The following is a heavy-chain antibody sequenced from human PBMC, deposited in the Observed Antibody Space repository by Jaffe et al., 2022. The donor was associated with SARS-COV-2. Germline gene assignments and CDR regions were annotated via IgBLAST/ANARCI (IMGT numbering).Heavy chain of an antibody. V-gene: IGHV4-61*02. CDR1: GGSINSGSYY. CDR2: IYTSGST. J-gene: IGHJ5*02. D-gene: IGHD3-10*01. CDR3: ARELNMVRGVVFNWFDP. Sequence: QVQLQESGPGLVKPSQTLSLTCTVSGGSINSGSYYWSWIRQPAGKGLEWIGRIYTSGSTNYNPSLKSRVTISIDTSKNQFSLKLSSVTATDTAVYYCARELNMVRGVVFNWFDPWGQGTLVTVSS.